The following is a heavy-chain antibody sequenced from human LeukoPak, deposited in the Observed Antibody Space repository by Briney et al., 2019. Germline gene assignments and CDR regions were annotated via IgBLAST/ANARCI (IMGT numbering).Heavy chain of an antibody. CDR2: IKQDGSEK. D-gene: IGHD1-26*01. Sequence: QPGGSLRLSCAASGFTFSSYWMSWVRQAPGKGLEWVANIKQDGSEKYYVDSVKGRFTISRDNAKNSLYLQMNSLRAEDTAVYYCARDHKLPGATGGSDIWGQGTMVTVSS. J-gene: IGHJ3*02. V-gene: IGHV3-7*01. CDR1: GFTFSSYW. CDR3: ARDHKLPGATGGSDI.